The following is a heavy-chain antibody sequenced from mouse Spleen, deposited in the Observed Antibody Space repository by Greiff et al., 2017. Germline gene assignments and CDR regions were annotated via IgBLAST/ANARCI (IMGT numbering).Heavy chain of an antibody. Sequence: EVHLVESGPELVKPGASVKISCKASGYSFTDYNMNWVKQSNGKSLEWIGVINPNYGTTSYNQKFKGKATLTVDQSSSTAYMQLNSLTSEDSAVYYCARCDGYSYYFDYWGQGTTLTVSS. CDR3: ARCDGYSYYFDY. CDR2: INPNYGTT. J-gene: IGHJ2*01. V-gene: IGHV1-39*01. CDR1: GYSFTDYN. D-gene: IGHD2-3*01.